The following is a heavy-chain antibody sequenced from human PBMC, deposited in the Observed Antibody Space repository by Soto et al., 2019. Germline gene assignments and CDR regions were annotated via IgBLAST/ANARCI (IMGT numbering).Heavy chain of an antibody. J-gene: IGHJ3*02. CDR3: ASMAGILIDAFDI. CDR1: GFTFSSYW. V-gene: IGHV3-7*01. CDR2: IKQDGSEK. D-gene: IGHD2-15*01. Sequence: GGSLRLSCAASGFTFSSYWMSWVRQAPGKGLEWVANIKQDGSEKYYVDSVKGRFTISRDNAKNSLYLQMNSLRAEDTAVYYCASMAGILIDAFDIWGQGTMVTVSS.